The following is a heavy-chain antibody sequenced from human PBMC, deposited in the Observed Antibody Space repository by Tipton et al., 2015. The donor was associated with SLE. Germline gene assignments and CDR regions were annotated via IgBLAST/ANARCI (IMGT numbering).Heavy chain of an antibody. D-gene: IGHD2-15*01. CDR1: GGSFSGYY. CDR3: ARLGSGGSG. J-gene: IGHJ4*02. CDR2: INHSGST. V-gene: IGHV4-34*01. Sequence: TLSLTCAVYGGSFSGYYWSWIRQPPGKGLEWIGEINHSGSTNYNPSLKSRVTISVDTSKNQFSLKLSSVTAADTAVYYYARLGSGGSGWGQGTLDTVSS.